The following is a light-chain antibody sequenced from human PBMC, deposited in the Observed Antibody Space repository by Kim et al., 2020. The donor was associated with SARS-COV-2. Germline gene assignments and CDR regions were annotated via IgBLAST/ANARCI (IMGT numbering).Light chain of an antibody. V-gene: IGKV3-11*01. CDR2: DAS. CDR1: QSVSSY. Sequence: EIVLTQSPATLSLSPGERATLSCRASQSVSSYLAWYQQKPGQAPRLLIYDASNRATGIPARFSGSGSGTDFTLTISSLEPEDFAVYYCQQRSKWNTFGGGTKLDIK. J-gene: IGKJ4*01. CDR3: QQRSKWNT.